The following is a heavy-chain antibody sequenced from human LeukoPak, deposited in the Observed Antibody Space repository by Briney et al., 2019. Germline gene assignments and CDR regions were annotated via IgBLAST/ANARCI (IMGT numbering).Heavy chain of an antibody. CDR3: AGDRGHNWHFAY. CDR2: IYASGST. D-gene: IGHD1-20*01. CDR1: GVSITTYY. Sequence: SEALSLTCTVSGVSITTYYWSWLRQPAGKGLEWLGRIYASGSTNYNPSLRSRVTVSLDTSKKQFSLRLRSVTAADTAVYYCAGDRGHNWHFAYWGLGTLVTVSS. J-gene: IGHJ4*02. V-gene: IGHV4-4*07.